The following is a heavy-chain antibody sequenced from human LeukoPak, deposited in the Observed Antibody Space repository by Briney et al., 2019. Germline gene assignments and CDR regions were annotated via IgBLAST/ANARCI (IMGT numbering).Heavy chain of an antibody. D-gene: IGHD3-10*01. Sequence: PGGSLRLSCAASGFTFCSYSMNWVRQAPGKGLEWVSSISSSSSYIYYADSVKGRFTISRDNAKNSLYLQMNSLRAEDTAVYYCARLKGSGSYSFDYWGQGTLVTVSS. CDR1: GFTFCSYS. CDR3: ARLKGSGSYSFDY. V-gene: IGHV3-21*01. J-gene: IGHJ4*02. CDR2: ISSSSSYI.